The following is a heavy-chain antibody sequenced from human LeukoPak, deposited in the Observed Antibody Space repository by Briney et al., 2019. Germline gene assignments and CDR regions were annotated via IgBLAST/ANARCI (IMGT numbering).Heavy chain of an antibody. D-gene: IGHD7-27*01. CDR3: ASLGTGGY. Sequence: AGESLRLSCAASGFTFSDYYMVWVRQAPGKGLEWVGRTRNKAHSYTIEYAASVKDRFTISRDESKNSLYLQMNSLKTEDTAVYYCASLGTGGYWGQGTLVTVSS. CDR2: TRNKAHSYTI. J-gene: IGHJ4*02. V-gene: IGHV3-72*01. CDR1: GFTFSDYY.